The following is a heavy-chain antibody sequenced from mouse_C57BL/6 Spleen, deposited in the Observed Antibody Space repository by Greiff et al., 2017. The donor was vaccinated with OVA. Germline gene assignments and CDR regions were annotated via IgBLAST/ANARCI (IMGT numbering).Heavy chain of an antibody. Sequence: DVKLVESGGGLVKPGGSLKLTCAASGFTFSDYGMHWVRQAPEKGLEWVAYISSGSSTIYYADTVKGRVTISRDNAKNTLFLQMTSLRSEDTAMYYCARIAPYAMDYWGQGTSGTVSS. CDR1: GFTFSDYG. CDR3: ARIAPYAMDY. V-gene: IGHV5-17*01. CDR2: ISSGSSTI. D-gene: IGHD6-1*01. J-gene: IGHJ4*01.